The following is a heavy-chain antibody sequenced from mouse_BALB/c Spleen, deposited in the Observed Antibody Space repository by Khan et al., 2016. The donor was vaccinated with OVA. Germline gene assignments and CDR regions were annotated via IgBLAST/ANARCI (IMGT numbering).Heavy chain of an antibody. CDR1: GYSITSDYV. Sequence: EVQLQESGPGLVKPSQSLSLTCTVTGYSITSDYVWYLIRQFPGNQLEWMGYINYSGGTSYLPSLKSRISITRDTSKNQFFLQLNSVTTEDSATYYCARWFTYWGQGTLVTVS. CDR3: ARWFTY. V-gene: IGHV3-2*02. J-gene: IGHJ3*01. CDR2: INYSGGT.